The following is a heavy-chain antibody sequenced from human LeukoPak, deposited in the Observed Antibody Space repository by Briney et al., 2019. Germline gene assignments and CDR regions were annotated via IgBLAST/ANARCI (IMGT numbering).Heavy chain of an antibody. V-gene: IGHV3-48*02. CDR1: GFTFSSYS. CDR2: ISSSSTI. Sequence: GGPLRLSCAASGFTFSSYSMNWVRQAPGKGLEWVSYISSSSTIYYADSVQGRFTISRDNAKNSLYLQMNSLRDEDTAVYYCARGPYGSSWINNWFDPWGQGTLVTVSS. D-gene: IGHD6-13*01. J-gene: IGHJ5*02. CDR3: ARGPYGSSWINNWFDP.